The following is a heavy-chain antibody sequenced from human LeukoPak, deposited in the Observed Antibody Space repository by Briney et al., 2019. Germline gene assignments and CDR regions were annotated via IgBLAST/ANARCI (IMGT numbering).Heavy chain of an antibody. CDR2: IYYSGST. D-gene: IGHD4-17*01. V-gene: IGHV4-59*11. CDR3: ARGGTTVTPGLLWFDP. CDR1: GDSISSHY. Sequence: SETLSLTCSVSGDSISSHYWSWIRQPPGKGLEWIGYIYYSGSTKYNPSLKSRVTISVDTSKNQFSLKLSSVTAADTAVYYCARGGTTVTPGLLWFDPWGQGTLVTVSS. J-gene: IGHJ5*02.